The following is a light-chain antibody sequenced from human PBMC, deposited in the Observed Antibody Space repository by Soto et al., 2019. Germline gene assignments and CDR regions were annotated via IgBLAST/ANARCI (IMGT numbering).Light chain of an antibody. CDR1: SSDVGGYNY. CDR2: DVS. CDR3: SSYTTSNTRQIV. J-gene: IGLJ1*01. Sequence: LTQPASVSGSPGQSITISCTGTSSDVGGYNYISWYQHHPGKAPKLMIYDVSNRPSGVSNRFSGSKSGNTASLTISGLQPEDEADYYCSSYTTSNTRQIVFGTGTKVTVL. V-gene: IGLV2-14*03.